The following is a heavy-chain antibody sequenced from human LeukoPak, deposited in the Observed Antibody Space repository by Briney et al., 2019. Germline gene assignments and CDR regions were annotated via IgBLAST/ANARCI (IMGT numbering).Heavy chain of an antibody. D-gene: IGHD6-6*01. CDR2: INPGNGNT. J-gene: IGHJ4*02. Sequence: GASVKVSCKASGYTFISYAMHWVRQAPGQSLEWMGWINPGNGNTKHSQKFQGRVTITIDTSASITYMELGSLRSDDTAVCYCARGGQGTLVPDYWGQGTLVTVSS. CDR3: ARGGQGTLVPDY. CDR1: GYTFISYA. V-gene: IGHV1-3*01.